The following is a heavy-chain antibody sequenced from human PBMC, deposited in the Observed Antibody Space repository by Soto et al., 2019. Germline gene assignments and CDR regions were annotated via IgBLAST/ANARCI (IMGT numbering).Heavy chain of an antibody. CDR2: ISYDGSNK. V-gene: IGHV3-30-3*01. Sequence: PGGSLRLSCAASGFTFSSYAMHWVRQAPGKGLEWVAVISYDGSNKYYADSVKGRFTISRDNSKNTLYLQMNSLRAEDTAVYYCSTAASFDYWGQGTLVTVSS. CDR1: GFTFSSYA. CDR3: STAASFDY. J-gene: IGHJ4*02.